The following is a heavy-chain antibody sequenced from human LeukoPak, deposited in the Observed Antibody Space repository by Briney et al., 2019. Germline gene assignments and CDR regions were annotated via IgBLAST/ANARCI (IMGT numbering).Heavy chain of an antibody. CDR2: IYHSGST. V-gene: IGHV4-30-2*01. Sequence: PSETLSLTCAVSGGSISSGGYSWSWIRQPPGKGLEWIGYIYHSGSTYYNPSLKSRVTISVDRSKNQFSLKLSSVTAADTAVYYCARETRENYFDYWGQGTLVTVSS. CDR3: ARETRENYFDY. J-gene: IGHJ4*02. CDR1: GGSISSGGYS.